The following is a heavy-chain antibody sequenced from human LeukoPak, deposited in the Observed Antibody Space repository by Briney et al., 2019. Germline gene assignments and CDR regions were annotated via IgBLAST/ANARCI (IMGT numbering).Heavy chain of an antibody. CDR3: ARTLGATMGFYYYYYMDV. CDR2: IFHSGST. CDR1: SGSIFSSNW. D-gene: IGHD1-26*01. V-gene: IGHV4-4*01. Sequence: SETLSLTCAVSSGSIFSSNWWSWVRQPPGKGLEWIGQIFHSGSTSYSPSLKSRVTISVDKSKNQFSLKLSSVTAADTAVYCCARTLGATMGFYYYYYMDVWGKGTTVTISS. J-gene: IGHJ6*03.